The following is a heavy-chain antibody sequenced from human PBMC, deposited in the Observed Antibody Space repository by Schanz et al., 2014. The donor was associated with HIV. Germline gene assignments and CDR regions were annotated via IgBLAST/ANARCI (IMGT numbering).Heavy chain of an antibody. CDR1: GFTFANSA. CDR2: IVVGSGNT. Sequence: QLVQSGPEVRKPGTSVTVSCKASGFTFANSAVQWVRQARGQRLEWIGWIVVGSGNTNYAQKFQERVTITRDMATATAYMELTSLRSEDTAVYYCAALHHSVVVTATLLDWYFDLWGRGTLVTVSS. D-gene: IGHD2-21*02. CDR3: AALHHSVVVTATLLDWYFDL. V-gene: IGHV1-58*01. J-gene: IGHJ2*01.